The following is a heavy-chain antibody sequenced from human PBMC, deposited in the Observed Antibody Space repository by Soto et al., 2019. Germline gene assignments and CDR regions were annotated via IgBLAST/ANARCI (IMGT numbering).Heavy chain of an antibody. J-gene: IGHJ4*02. D-gene: IGHD3-16*01. CDR2: IYYSGST. CDR3: ARQLDYIWGNYIDY. V-gene: IGHV4-59*08. CDR1: GGSISSYY. Sequence: SETLSLTCTVSGGSISSYYWNWIRQPPGKGLEWIGYIYYSGSTNYNPSLKSRVTISVDTSKNQFSLKLSSVTAADTAVYYCARQLDYIWGNYIDYWGQGTLVTVSS.